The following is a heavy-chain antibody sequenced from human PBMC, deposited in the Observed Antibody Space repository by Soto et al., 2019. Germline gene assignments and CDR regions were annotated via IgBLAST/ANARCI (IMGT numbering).Heavy chain of an antibody. CDR3: AKDGPQTSSVFGDAFYFDY. CDR1: GFTFSSYG. J-gene: IGHJ4*02. CDR2: ISYDGSNK. V-gene: IGHV3-30*18. Sequence: GGSLRLSCAASGFTFSSYGMHWVRQAPGKGLEWVAVISYDGSNKYYADSVKGRFTISRDNSKNTLYLQMNSLRAEDTAVYYCAKDGPQTSSVFGDAFYFDYWGQGTLVTVSS. D-gene: IGHD3-10*02.